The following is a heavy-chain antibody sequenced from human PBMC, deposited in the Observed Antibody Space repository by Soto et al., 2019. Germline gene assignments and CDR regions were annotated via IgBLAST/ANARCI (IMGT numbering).Heavy chain of an antibody. CDR2: IYHSGST. CDR1: GGSISSGGYS. Sequence: SETLSLTCAVSGGSISSGGYSWSWIRQPPGKGLEWIGYIYHSGSTYYSPSLKSRVTISVDRSKNQFSLKLSSVTAADTAVYYCAVITMVRGVIRSFDYWGQGTRVTVS. J-gene: IGHJ4*02. V-gene: IGHV4-30-2*01. CDR3: AVITMVRGVIRSFDY. D-gene: IGHD3-10*01.